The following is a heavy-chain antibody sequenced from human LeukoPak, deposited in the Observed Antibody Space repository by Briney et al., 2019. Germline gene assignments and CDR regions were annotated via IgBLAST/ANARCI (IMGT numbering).Heavy chain of an antibody. CDR3: AISKYYYDSSGYYSGAFDI. CDR2: ISSTGGTI. V-gene: IGHV3-48*04. D-gene: IGHD3-22*01. J-gene: IGHJ3*02. CDR1: GFTFSTNS. Sequence: GGSLRLSCAASGFTFSTNSMNWVRQAPGKGLEWVSYISSTGGTIYYADSMKGRFTISRDNAKNSLYLQMNSLRAEDTAVYYCAISKYYYDSSGYYSGAFDIWGQGTMVTVSS.